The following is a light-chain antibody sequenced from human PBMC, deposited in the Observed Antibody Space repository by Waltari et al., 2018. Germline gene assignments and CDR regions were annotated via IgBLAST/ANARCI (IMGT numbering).Light chain of an antibody. CDR3: QQSYSFTRT. CDR2: AAS. Sequence: DIQMTQSPSSLYASVGDRVTLTCRASQTISRYLNWYQQKPGKAPNLLIYAASSLQSGVPERFSGSGSGRDFTLIITSLQPEDFATYYCQQSYSFTRTFGQGTKVEIK. V-gene: IGKV1-39*01. CDR1: QTISRY. J-gene: IGKJ1*01.